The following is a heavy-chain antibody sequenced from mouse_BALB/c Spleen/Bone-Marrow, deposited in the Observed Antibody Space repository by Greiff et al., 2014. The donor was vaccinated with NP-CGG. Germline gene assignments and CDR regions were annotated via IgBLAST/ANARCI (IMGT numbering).Heavy chain of an antibody. V-gene: IGHV5-9-2*01. CDR2: ISGGGSYT. CDR3: ARLFGSSYWYFDV. CDR1: GFTFSSYG. Sequence: EVKLVESGGGLVKPGGSLKLSCAASGFTFSSYGMSWVRQTPEKGLEWVATISGGGSYTYFSDSVKGRFTISRDNAKNNLNPQMSSLRSEDTALYYCARLFGSSYWYFDVWGAGTTVTVSS. J-gene: IGHJ1*01. D-gene: IGHD1-1*01.